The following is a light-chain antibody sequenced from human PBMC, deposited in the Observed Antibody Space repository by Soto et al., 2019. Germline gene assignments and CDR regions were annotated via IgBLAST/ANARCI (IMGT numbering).Light chain of an antibody. J-gene: IGLJ1*01. CDR3: SSYTSSSTLYV. CDR1: SSDVGGYNY. Sequence: QSALTQPPSVSGSPGQSITISCTGTSSDVGGYNYVSWYQQHPCKAPKLMIYEVSNRPSGVSNRFSGSKSGNTASLTISGLQAEDEADYYCSSYTSSSTLYVFGIGTKVP. V-gene: IGLV2-14*01. CDR2: EVS.